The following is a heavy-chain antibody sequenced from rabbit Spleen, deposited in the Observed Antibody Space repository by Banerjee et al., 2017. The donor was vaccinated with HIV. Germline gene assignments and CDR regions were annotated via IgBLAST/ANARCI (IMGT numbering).Heavy chain of an antibody. Sequence: QSLEESGGDLVKPGGTLTLTCTASGFSFSSGYYMCWVRQAPGKGLEWIGCIYTGSGNTYYASWAKGRFTISKTSSTTVTLQMTSLTAADTATYFCARGSAAMTMVITGFYFNLWGPGTLVTVS. D-gene: IGHD2-1*01. CDR3: ARGSAAMTMVITGFYFNL. CDR1: GFSFSSGYY. CDR2: IYTGSGNT. V-gene: IGHV1S40*01. J-gene: IGHJ4*01.